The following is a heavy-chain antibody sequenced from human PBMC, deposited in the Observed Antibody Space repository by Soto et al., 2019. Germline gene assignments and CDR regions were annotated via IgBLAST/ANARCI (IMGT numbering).Heavy chain of an antibody. Sequence: ASVKVSCKASGYTFTSYAMHCVRQAPGQRPEWMGWINAGNGNTKYSQKFQGRVTITRDTSASTAYMELSSLRSEDTAVYYCARDPGYLLFHAFDIWGQGTMVTVSS. CDR2: INAGNGNT. V-gene: IGHV1-3*01. D-gene: IGHD2-21*02. J-gene: IGHJ3*02. CDR3: ARDPGYLLFHAFDI. CDR1: GYTFTSYA.